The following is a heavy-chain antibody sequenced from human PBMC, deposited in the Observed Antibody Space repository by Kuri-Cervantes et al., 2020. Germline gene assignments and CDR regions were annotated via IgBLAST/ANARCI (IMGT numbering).Heavy chain of an antibody. D-gene: IGHD3-16*01. CDR1: GFTFSSYG. V-gene: IGHV3-30*18. Sequence: LSLTCAASGFTFSSYGMHWVRQAPGKGLEWVAVISYDGSNKYYADSVKGRFTISRDNSNNVLFLHMDSLRVEDTAVYYCAKPSVWGAGWFDPWGQGTLVIVSS. CDR3: AKPSVWGAGWFDP. CDR2: ISYDGSNK. J-gene: IGHJ5*02.